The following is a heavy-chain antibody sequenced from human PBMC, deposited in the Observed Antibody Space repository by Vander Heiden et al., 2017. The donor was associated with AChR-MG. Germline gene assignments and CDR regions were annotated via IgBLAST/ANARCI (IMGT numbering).Heavy chain of an antibody. V-gene: IGHV1-69*06. D-gene: IGHD2-15*01. CDR1: GGTFSSYA. Sequence: EVKKPGSSVKVSCKASGGTFSSYAISWVRQAPGQGLEWMGGIIPIFGTANYAQKFQGRVTITADKSTSTAYMELSSLRSEDTAVYYCARGPIVVVVAATLPGAFDIWGQGTMVTVSS. CDR3: ARGPIVVVVAATLPGAFDI. CDR2: IIPIFGTA. J-gene: IGHJ3*02.